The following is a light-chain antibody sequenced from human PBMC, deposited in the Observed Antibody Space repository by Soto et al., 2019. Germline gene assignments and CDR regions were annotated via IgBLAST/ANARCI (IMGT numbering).Light chain of an antibody. CDR2: DVS. Sequence: QSALTHPASVSGSPGQWITISCTGTSRDVGGYNYVSWYQQHPGKAPKLMIYDVSNRPSGVSNRFSGSKSGNTASLTISGLQAEDEADYYCSSYTSSSTRVFGGGTKLTVL. V-gene: IGLV2-14*01. J-gene: IGLJ2*01. CDR1: SRDVGGYNY. CDR3: SSYTSSSTRV.